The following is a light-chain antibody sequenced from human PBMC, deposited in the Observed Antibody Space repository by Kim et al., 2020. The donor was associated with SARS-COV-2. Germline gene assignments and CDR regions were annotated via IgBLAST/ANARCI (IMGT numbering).Light chain of an antibody. V-gene: IGKV3-20*01. CDR3: QQYDYSPVT. CDR2: GAS. J-gene: IGKJ5*01. Sequence: EIVLTQSPGTLSLSPGERATLSCRGSQSVTSNYLAWYQQRPGQAPRLLIYGASNRATAIPERFSGSGSGTDFTLTISRLEPEDFAVYYCQQYDYSPVTFGQGIRLEIK. CDR1: QSVTSNY.